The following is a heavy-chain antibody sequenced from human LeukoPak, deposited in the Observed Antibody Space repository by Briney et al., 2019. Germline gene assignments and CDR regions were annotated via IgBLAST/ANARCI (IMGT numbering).Heavy chain of an antibody. V-gene: IGHV3-33*01. Sequence: GRSLRLSCTASGFXFSSYGIHWVRQAPGKGLEWVAVIWYDGSNKYYADSVKGRFTISRDNSKNTLYLQMNSLRAEDTAVYYCAREGSGSYSKYFDYWGQGILVTVSS. CDR1: GFXFSSYG. J-gene: IGHJ4*02. CDR2: IWYDGSNK. CDR3: AREGSGSYSKYFDY. D-gene: IGHD1-26*01.